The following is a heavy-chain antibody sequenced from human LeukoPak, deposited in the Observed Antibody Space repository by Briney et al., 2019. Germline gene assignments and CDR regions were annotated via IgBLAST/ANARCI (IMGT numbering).Heavy chain of an antibody. V-gene: IGHV3-7*01. D-gene: IGHD6-13*01. CDR3: ARDGEIAAADDDAFDI. CDR2: IKQDGSEK. Sequence: PGGSLRLSCAASGFTFSSYWMSWVRQAPGKGLEWVANIKQDGSEKYYVDSVKGRFTISRDNAKNSLYLQMNSLRAEDTAVYYCARDGEIAAADDDAFDIWGQGTMVTVSS. CDR1: GFTFSSYW. J-gene: IGHJ3*02.